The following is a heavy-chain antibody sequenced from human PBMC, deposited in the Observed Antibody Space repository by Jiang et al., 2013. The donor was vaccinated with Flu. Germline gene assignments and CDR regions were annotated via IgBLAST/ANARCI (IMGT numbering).Heavy chain of an antibody. J-gene: IGHJ6*02. D-gene: IGHD2/OR15-2a*01. CDR3: ARLYPNTFYYYYGMDV. CDR2: IYHSGST. Sequence: GSGLVKPSGTLSLTCAVSGGSISSSNWWSWVRQPPGKGLEWIGEIYHSGSTYYNPSLKSRVTISVDTSKNQFSLKLSSVTAADTAVYYCARLYPNTFYYYYGMDVWGQGTTV. V-gene: IGHV4-4*02. CDR1: GGSISSSNW.